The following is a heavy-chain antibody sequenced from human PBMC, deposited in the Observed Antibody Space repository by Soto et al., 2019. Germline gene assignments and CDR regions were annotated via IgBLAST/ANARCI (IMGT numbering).Heavy chain of an antibody. V-gene: IGHV5-51*01. CDR2: IYPGDSDT. CDR3: ARGSTYCVVGSGYFFEYFRH. J-gene: IGHJ1*01. D-gene: IGHD3-3*01. Sequence: GESLKISCKGSGYSFTSYWIGWVRQMPGKGLEWMGIIYPGDSDTRYSPSFQGQVTISADKSISTAYLQWSSLKASDTAMYYCARGSTYCVVGSGYFFEYFRHWGEGTRVTVSS. CDR1: GYSFTSYW.